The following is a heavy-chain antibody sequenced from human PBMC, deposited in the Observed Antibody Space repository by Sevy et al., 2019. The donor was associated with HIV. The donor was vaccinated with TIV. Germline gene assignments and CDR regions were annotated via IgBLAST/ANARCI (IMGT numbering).Heavy chain of an antibody. V-gene: IGHV1-69*13. J-gene: IGHJ5*02. Sequence: ASVKVSCKASGGTFSSYAISWVRQAPGQGLEWMGGIIPIFGTANYAQKFQGRVTITADESTSTAYMELSSLRSEDTAVYYCARCSIGRDYAPPKDWFDPWGQGTLVTVSS. D-gene: IGHD4-17*01. CDR2: IIPIFGTA. CDR1: GGTFSSYA. CDR3: ARCSIGRDYAPPKDWFDP.